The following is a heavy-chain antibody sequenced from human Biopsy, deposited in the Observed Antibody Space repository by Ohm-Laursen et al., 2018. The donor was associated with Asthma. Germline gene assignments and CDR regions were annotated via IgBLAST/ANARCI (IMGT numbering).Heavy chain of an antibody. CDR2: INAGNGNT. CDR3: ARTYYDFLTGQVNDAFAM. V-gene: IGHV1-3*01. CDR1: GYTFISYA. Sequence: ASVKVSCKTSGYTFISYAIHWVRQAPGQRLEWMGWINAGNGNTKYSQKFQGRVTITRDTSASTAYMLLSSLRSEDTAVYYCARTYYDFLTGQVNDAFAMWGQGTMVTVPS. J-gene: IGHJ3*02. D-gene: IGHD3-9*01.